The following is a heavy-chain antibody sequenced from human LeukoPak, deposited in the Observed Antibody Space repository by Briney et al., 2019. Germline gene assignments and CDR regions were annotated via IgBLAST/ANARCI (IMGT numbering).Heavy chain of an antibody. J-gene: IGHJ4*02. CDR1: GVSFSGYY. CDR3: ARDRWQWLN. Sequence: TSETLSLTCAVYGVSFSGYYWSWIRQSPEKGLEWIGNIYFSGSTNYNPSLKSRVTISLDASKNQFSLKLNSVTAADTAVYYCARDRWQWLNWGQGTLVTVSS. V-gene: IGHV4-34*11. D-gene: IGHD6-19*01. CDR2: IYFSGST.